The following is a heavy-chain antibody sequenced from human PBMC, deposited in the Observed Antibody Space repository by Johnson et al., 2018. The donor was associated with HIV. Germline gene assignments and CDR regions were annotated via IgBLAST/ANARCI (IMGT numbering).Heavy chain of an antibody. Sequence: VQLVESGGGLVQPGGSLRLSCAASGFTFSSYAMSWVRQAPGQGLEWVSAISGSGGSTYYADSLKGRFSISRDNSKNTVYPQMNSLRAEDTAVYYCARDRIVGADYDAFDIWGQGTMVTVSS. J-gene: IGHJ3*02. CDR3: ARDRIVGADYDAFDI. V-gene: IGHV3-23*04. D-gene: IGHD1-26*01. CDR1: GFTFSSYA. CDR2: ISGSGGST.